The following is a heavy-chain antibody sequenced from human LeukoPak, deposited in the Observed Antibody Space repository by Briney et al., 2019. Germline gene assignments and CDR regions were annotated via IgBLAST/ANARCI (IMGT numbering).Heavy chain of an antibody. CDR2: ISSSSSTI. V-gene: IGHV3-48*01. CDR3: ARDGRSYYFDY. CDR1: GFTFSSYS. D-gene: IGHD1-26*01. J-gene: IGHJ4*02. Sequence: GGSLRLSCAASGFTFSSYSMNWVRQAPGKGLEWVSYISSSSSTIYYADSVKGRFTISRDNSKNTLYLQMNSLRAEDTAVYYCARDGRSYYFDYWGQGTLVTVSS.